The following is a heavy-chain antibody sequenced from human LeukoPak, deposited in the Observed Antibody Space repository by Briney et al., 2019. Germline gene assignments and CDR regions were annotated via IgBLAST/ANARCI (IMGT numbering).Heavy chain of an antibody. Sequence: ASVKVSCKASGYTFTGYYMHWVRQAPGQGLEWMGGIIPIFGTANYAQKFQGRVTITADESTSTAYMELSSLRSEDTAVYYCAREYYDFWSGYPYWGQGTLVTVSS. V-gene: IGHV1-69*13. CDR2: IIPIFGTA. D-gene: IGHD3-3*01. CDR3: AREYYDFWSGYPY. J-gene: IGHJ4*02. CDR1: GYTFTGYY.